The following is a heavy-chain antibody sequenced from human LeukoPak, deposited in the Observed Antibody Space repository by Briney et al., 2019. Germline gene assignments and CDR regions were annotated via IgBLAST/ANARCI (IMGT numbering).Heavy chain of an antibody. D-gene: IGHD6-19*01. CDR1: GFTFDDYA. CDR2: ISWNPGSI. Sequence: PGRSLRLSCAASGFTFDDYAMHWVRHAPGKGLEWVSGISWNPGSIGYADSVKGRFTISRDNANNSLYLQMNSLRAADSAFYYCARDIHPGAVPLFDYWGQGTLVTVSS. V-gene: IGHV3-9*01. J-gene: IGHJ4*02. CDR3: ARDIHPGAVPLFDY.